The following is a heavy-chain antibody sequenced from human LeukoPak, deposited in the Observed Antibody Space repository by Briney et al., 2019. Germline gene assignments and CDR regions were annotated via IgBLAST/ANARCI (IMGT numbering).Heavy chain of an antibody. Sequence: ASVKVSCKASGYTFTSYGISWVRQAPGQGLEWMGWISAYNGNTNYAQKLRGRVTMTTDTSTSTAYMELRSLRSDDTAVYYCARDWSAIHYYYYMDVWGKGTTVTVSS. V-gene: IGHV1-18*01. J-gene: IGHJ6*03. CDR3: ARDWSAIHYYYYMDV. CDR2: ISAYNGNT. CDR1: GYTFTSYG. D-gene: IGHD3-3*01.